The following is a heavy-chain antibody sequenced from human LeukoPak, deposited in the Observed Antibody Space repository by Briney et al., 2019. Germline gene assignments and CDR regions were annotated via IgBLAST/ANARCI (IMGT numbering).Heavy chain of an antibody. D-gene: IGHD3-9*01. CDR2: IKQDEEEK. CDR1: GFTFGDFS. Sequence: PGGSLRLSCTASGFTFGDFSMTWVRQAPGKGLEWVANIKQDEEEKYYVESVKGRFTISRDNAKNSLYLQMNNLRVEDTAMYYCAGGTGFIIKDWGQGTLVTVSS. CDR3: AGGTGFIIKD. V-gene: IGHV3-7*03. J-gene: IGHJ4*02.